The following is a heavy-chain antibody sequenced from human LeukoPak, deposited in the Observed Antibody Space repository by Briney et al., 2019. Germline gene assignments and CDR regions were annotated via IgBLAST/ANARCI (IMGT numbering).Heavy chain of an antibody. V-gene: IGHV4-34*01. CDR2: INHSGST. D-gene: IGHD1-26*01. Sequence: SETLSLTCTVYGGSFSGYYWSWIRRPPGMGLEWIGEINHSGSTNYNPSLKSRVTISVDTSKNQFSLKLSSVTAADTAVYYCARERWELLTRPGWFDPWGQGTLVTVSS. CDR3: ARERWELLTRPGWFDP. CDR1: GGSFSGYY. J-gene: IGHJ5*02.